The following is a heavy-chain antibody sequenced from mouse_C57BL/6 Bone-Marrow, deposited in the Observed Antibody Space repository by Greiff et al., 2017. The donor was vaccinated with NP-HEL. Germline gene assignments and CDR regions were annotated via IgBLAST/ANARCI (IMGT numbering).Heavy chain of an antibody. CDR1: GYTFTSYG. V-gene: IGHV1-81*01. CDR2: IYPRSGNT. CDR3: ARGDGFDY. D-gene: IGHD1-1*01. Sequence: VQVVESGAELARPGASVKLSCKASGYTFTSYGISWVKQRTGQGLEWIGEIYPRSGNTYYNEKFKGKATLTADKSSSTAYMELRSLTSEDSAVYFCARGDGFDYWGQGTTLTVSS. J-gene: IGHJ2*01.